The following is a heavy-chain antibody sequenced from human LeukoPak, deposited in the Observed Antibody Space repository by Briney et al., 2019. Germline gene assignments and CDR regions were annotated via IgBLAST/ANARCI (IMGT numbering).Heavy chain of an antibody. CDR1: GFTFSNYA. V-gene: IGHV3-23*01. D-gene: IGHD4-17*01. CDR2: ISGSGGST. CDR3: ARASTAVTTRDYFDY. Sequence: GGSLRLSCTASGFTFSNYAMSWVRQAPGKGLEWVSAISGSGGSTYYADSVKGRFTISRDNSENTLYLQMNSLRAEDTALYYCARASTAVTTRDYFDYWGQGTLVTVSS. J-gene: IGHJ4*02.